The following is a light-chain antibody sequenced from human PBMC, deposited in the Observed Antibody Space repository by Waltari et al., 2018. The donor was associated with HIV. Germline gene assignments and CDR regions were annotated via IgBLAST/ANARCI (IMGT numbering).Light chain of an antibody. CDR3: GSRDRTGSSYV. Sequence: SSDLTQDPAVSVALGPTVRLTCPGESLRTDYAAWYRQKPGQAPILVIFNGNIRPSGSPDRFSGSASGNTASLTITGALAEDEADYYCGSRDRTGSSYVFGPGTEVTV. V-gene: IGLV3-19*01. CDR2: NGN. J-gene: IGLJ1*01. CDR1: SLRTDY.